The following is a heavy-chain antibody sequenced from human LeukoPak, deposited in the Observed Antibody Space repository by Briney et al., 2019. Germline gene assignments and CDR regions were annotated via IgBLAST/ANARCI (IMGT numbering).Heavy chain of an antibody. Sequence: GASVKVSCKASGGTFSSYAISWVRQAPGQGLEWMGGIIPIFGTANYAQKFQGRVTITTDESTSTAYMELSSLRSEDTAVYYCATGGRVGPALEYYDILTGYYPSHYYYYYYMDVWGKGTTVTVSS. J-gene: IGHJ6*03. D-gene: IGHD3-9*01. CDR3: ATGGRVGPALEYYDILTGYYPSHYYYYYYMDV. CDR1: GGTFSSYA. V-gene: IGHV1-69*05. CDR2: IIPIFGTA.